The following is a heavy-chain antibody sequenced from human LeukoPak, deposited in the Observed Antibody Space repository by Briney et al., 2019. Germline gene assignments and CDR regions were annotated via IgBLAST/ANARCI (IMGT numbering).Heavy chain of an antibody. J-gene: IGHJ6*02. V-gene: IGHV1-8*01. CDR2: MNPNSGNT. CDR3: ARDYGSGSYYPYYYYYYGMDV. CDR1: GYTLTSYD. D-gene: IGHD3-10*01. Sequence: ASVKVSCKASGYTLTSYDINWVRQATGQGLEWMGWMNPNSGNTGYAQKFQGRVTMTRNTSISTAYMELSSLRSEDTAVYYCARDYGSGSYYPYYYYYYGMDVWGQGTTVTVSS.